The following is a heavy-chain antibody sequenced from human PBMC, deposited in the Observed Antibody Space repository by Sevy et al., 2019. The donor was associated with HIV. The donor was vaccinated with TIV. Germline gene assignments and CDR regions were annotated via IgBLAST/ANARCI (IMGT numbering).Heavy chain of an antibody. CDR3: AKEWTGLYYYYGMDV. V-gene: IGHV3-23*01. CDR2: ISGSGGST. CDR1: GFTFSSYA. Sequence: GGSLRLSCAASGFTFSSYAMSWVRQAPGKGLEWVSAISGSGGSTYYADSVKGRFTISRDNSKNTLYLQMNSLRAEDTAVYYSAKEWTGLYYYYGMDVWGQGTTVTVSS. J-gene: IGHJ6*02. D-gene: IGHD1-1*01.